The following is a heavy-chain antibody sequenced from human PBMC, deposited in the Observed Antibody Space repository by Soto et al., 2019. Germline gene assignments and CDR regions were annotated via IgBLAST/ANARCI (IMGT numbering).Heavy chain of an antibody. CDR3: ARGSGSYYAY. V-gene: IGHV4-61*01. CDR1: GASVSSGNYY. Sequence: QVQLQESGPGLVKPSETLSLTCTVSGASVSSGNYYWSWIRQPPGKGLECIGYISYSGSTHYNPSLKSRVPTSIDPSKNQFSLKLSSVTAADTAVYYCARGSGSYYAYWGQGTLVTVSS. CDR2: ISYSGST. D-gene: IGHD1-26*01. J-gene: IGHJ4*02.